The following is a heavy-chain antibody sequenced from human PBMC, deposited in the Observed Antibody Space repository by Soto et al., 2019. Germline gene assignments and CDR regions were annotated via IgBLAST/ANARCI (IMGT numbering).Heavy chain of an antibody. CDR1: GYTFTSYG. Sequence: ASVKVSCKASGYTFTSYGISWVRQAPGQGLEWMGWISAYNGSTYYADSVKGRFTISRDNSKNTLYLQMNSLRAEDTAVYYCARDLTETSSGNFYYYYGMDVWGQGTTVTVSS. CDR2: ISAYNGST. CDR3: ARDLTETSSGNFYYYYGMDV. V-gene: IGHV1-18*01. J-gene: IGHJ6*02. D-gene: IGHD3-22*01.